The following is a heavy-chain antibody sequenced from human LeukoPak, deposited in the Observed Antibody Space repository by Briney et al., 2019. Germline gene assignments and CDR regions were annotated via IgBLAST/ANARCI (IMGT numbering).Heavy chain of an antibody. J-gene: IGHJ4*02. CDR1: GGSISSSSYY. CDR2: IYYSGST. V-gene: IGHV4-39*01. CDR3: ARLARGVDWDTAMAAHFDY. Sequence: PSESLSLTCTVSGGSISSSSYYWGWIRQPPGKGLEWIGSIYYSGSTYYNPSLKSRVTISVDTSKNQFSLKLSSVTAADTAVYYCARLARGVDWDTAMAAHFDYWGQGTLVTVSS. D-gene: IGHD5-18*01.